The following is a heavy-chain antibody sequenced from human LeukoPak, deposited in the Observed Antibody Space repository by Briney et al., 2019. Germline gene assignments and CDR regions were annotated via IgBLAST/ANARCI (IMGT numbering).Heavy chain of an antibody. D-gene: IGHD6-19*01. J-gene: IGHJ4*02. CDR1: GSTFNSYW. CDR3: ARDNSGFDY. CDR2: IRHDGSAR. Sequence: PGGSLRLSCAASGSTFNSYWMTWVRQAPGKGLEWVANIRHDGSARYYADSVKGRFTISRDDAKNSLFLQMNSLRADDTALYYCARDNSGFDYWGQGTLVTVSS. V-gene: IGHV3-7*01.